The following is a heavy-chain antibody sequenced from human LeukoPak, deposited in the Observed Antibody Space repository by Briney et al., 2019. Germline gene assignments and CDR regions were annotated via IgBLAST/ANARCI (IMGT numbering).Heavy chain of an antibody. CDR1: GFTFSSYS. CDR2: ISSSSYI. Sequence: PGGSLRLSCAASGFTFSSYSMNWVRQAPGKGLEWVSSISSSSYIYYADSVKGRFTISRDNAKNSLYLQMNSLRAEDTAVYYCARDATRLAHLDYWGQGTLVTVSS. J-gene: IGHJ4*02. V-gene: IGHV3-21*01. CDR3: ARDATRLAHLDY.